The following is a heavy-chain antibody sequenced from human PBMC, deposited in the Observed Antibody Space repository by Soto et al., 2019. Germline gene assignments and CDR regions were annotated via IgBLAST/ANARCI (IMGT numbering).Heavy chain of an antibody. CDR3: AKDEKSDTYYFAY. D-gene: IGHD2-21*02. CDR2: ISYDGSIK. CDR1: GFTFSSYG. J-gene: IGHJ4*02. V-gene: IGHV3-30*18. Sequence: PGGSLRLSCAASGFTFSSYGMHWVRQAPGKGLEWVAVISYDGSIKNYADSVKGRFTISRDNSKNTLYVHMNSLRAEDTAVYYCAKDEKSDTYYFAYWGQGTLVTVSS.